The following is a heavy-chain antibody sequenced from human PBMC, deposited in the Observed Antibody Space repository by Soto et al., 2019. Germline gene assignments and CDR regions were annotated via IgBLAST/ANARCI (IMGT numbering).Heavy chain of an antibody. CDR3: ARQKYYFFISGYYAEYFLH. V-gene: IGHV1-69*13. CDR1: GGTFSSYA. Sequence: SVKVSCKASGGTFSSYAISWVRQAPGQGLEWMGGIIPIFGTANYAQKFQGRVTITADESTSTAYMELSSLRSEDTAVYYCARQKYYFFISGYYAEYFLHWGPGILVTV. D-gene: IGHD3-22*01. J-gene: IGHJ1*01. CDR2: IIPIFGTA.